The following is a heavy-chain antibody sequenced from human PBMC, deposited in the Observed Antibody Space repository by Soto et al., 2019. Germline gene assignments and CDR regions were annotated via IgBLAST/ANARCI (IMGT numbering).Heavy chain of an antibody. Sequence: GRSLRLSCAASGFIFSNYAMSWVRQAPGKGLQWLAVISYDGNNKYYADSVEGRFTISRDNSKNTVYLQMNSLRLEDTAVYYCARGPSYSDSYFDHLGQGTLVTVSS. CDR2: ISYDGNNK. J-gene: IGHJ4*02. CDR1: GFIFSNYA. D-gene: IGHD4-17*01. CDR3: ARGPSYSDSYFDH. V-gene: IGHV3-30*03.